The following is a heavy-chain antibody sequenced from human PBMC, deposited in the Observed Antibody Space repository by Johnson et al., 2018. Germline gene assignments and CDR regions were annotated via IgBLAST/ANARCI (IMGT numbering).Heavy chain of an antibody. D-gene: IGHD5-18*01. CDR2: ISWDGGSP. V-gene: IGHV3-43D*03. Sequence: VQLVQSGGVVVQPGGYLRLSCAASGFTFDDYAMHWVRQAPGKGLEWVSLISWDGGSPYYADSVTGRFTISRDNSKNSLCLQMNSLRAEDTALYYCAKGDTAMVNRYYYMDVWGKGTTVTVSS. CDR1: GFTFDDYA. CDR3: AKGDTAMVNRYYYMDV. J-gene: IGHJ6*03.